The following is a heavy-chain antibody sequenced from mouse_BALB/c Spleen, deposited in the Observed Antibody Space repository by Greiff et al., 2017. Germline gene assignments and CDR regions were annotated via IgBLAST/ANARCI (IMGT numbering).Heavy chain of an antibody. Sequence: EVQVVESGGDLVKPGGSLKLSCAASGFTFSSYGMSWVRQTPDKRLEWVATISSGGSYTYYPDSVKGRFTISRDNAKNTLYLQMSSLKSEDTAMYYCARQRTTVDYYFDYWGQGTTLTVSS. V-gene: IGHV5-6*01. CDR3: ARQRTTVDYYFDY. D-gene: IGHD1-1*01. CDR2: ISSGGSYT. CDR1: GFTFSSYG. J-gene: IGHJ2*01.